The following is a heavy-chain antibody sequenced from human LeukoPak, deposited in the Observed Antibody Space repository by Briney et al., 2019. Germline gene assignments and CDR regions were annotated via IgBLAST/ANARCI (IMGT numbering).Heavy chain of an antibody. Sequence: GASVKVSCKASGYTFTSYYMHWVRQAPGQGLEWMGIINPSGGSTSYAQRFQGRVTMTRGTSTSTVYMELSSLRSEDTAVYYCARTSGYCSSTSCSQLYYYYGMDVWGQGTTVTVSS. CDR2: INPSGGST. CDR1: GYTFTSYY. CDR3: ARTSGYCSSTSCSQLYYYYGMDV. D-gene: IGHD2-2*01. V-gene: IGHV1-46*01. J-gene: IGHJ6*02.